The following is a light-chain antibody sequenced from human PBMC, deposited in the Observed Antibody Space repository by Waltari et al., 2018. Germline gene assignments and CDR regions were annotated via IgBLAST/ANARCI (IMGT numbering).Light chain of an antibody. CDR2: INSDGGH. V-gene: IGLV4-69*01. J-gene: IGLJ3*02. CDR1: SGHSNYA. Sequence: QLVLTQSPSASASLGASVKLTCTLSSGHSNYAIAWHQQQTGKGPRFLMKINSDGGHNKGDGIPDRFSGSTSGAERYLTISSLQSEDEAAYYCQTWVTGWVFGGGTKLTVL. CDR3: QTWVTGWV.